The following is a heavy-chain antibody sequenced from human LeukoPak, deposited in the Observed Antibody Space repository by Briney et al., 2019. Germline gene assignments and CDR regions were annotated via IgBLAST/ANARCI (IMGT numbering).Heavy chain of an antibody. CDR1: GFTFSSYG. CDR2: IRYDGSNK. J-gene: IGHJ4*02. Sequence: PGGSLRLSCAASGFTFSSYGMHWVRQAPGKGLEWVAFIRYDGSNKYYADSVKGRFTISRDNSKNTLYLQMNSLRAEDTAVYYCAKDIDWFAGIVVVPAVDYWGQGTLVTVSS. D-gene: IGHD2-2*01. V-gene: IGHV3-30*02. CDR3: AKDIDWFAGIVVVPAVDY.